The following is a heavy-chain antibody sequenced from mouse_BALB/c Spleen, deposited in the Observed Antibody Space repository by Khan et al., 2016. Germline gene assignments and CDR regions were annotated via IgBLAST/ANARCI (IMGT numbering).Heavy chain of an antibody. V-gene: IGHV3-1*02. CDR2: IHYSGST. CDR1: AYSITSGYT. D-gene: IGHD4-1*01. CDR3: ATNSWEFAY. J-gene: IGHJ3*01. Sequence: EVQLQESGPDLVKPSQSLSLTCTVTAYSITSGYTWHWVRQFPGNKLEWMGHIHYSGSTKYNPSLRSRISITRDTSKNQFFLQLSSVTAEDTATYDCATNSWEFAYWGQGTLVTVSA.